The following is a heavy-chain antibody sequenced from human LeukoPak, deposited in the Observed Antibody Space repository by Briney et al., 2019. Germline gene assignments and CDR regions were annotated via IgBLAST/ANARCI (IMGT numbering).Heavy chain of an antibody. CDR3: ARDGYSSSWYSGNYYYYMDV. V-gene: IGHV4-59*01. J-gene: IGHJ6*03. CDR1: DDSITMYY. D-gene: IGHD6-13*01. Sequence: SETLSLSCTVSDDSITMYYWTWIRQPPGKGLEWIGYIYYSGSTNYNPSLMSRVTISVDTSKNQFSLKLSSVTAADTAVYYCARDGYSSSWYSGNYYYYMDVWGKGTTVTVSS. CDR2: IYYSGST.